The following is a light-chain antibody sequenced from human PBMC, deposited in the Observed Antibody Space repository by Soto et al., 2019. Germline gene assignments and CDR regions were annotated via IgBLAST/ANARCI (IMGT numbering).Light chain of an antibody. Sequence: QSALTQPASVSGSPGQSITISCTETSSDVGGYNYVSWYQQHPGKAPKLMIYDVSNRPSGVSNRFSGSKSGNTASLTISGLQAEDEADYYCSSDTSSSTVFGTGTKLTVL. V-gene: IGLV2-14*01. CDR3: SSDTSSSTV. J-gene: IGLJ1*01. CDR2: DVS. CDR1: SSDVGGYNY.